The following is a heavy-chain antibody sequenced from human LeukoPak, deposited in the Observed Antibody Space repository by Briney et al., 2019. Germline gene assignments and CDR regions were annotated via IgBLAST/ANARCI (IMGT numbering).Heavy chain of an antibody. J-gene: IGHJ4*02. CDR2: IYHSGST. CDR3: ARVGGIAVAGFDY. CDR1: GYSISSGYY. V-gene: IGHV4-38-2*02. Sequence: SETLSLTCTVSGYSISSGYYWGWIRQPPGKGLEWIGSIYHSGSTYYNPSLKSRVTISVDTSKSQFSLKLSSVTAADTAVYYCARVGGIAVAGFDYWGQGTLVTVSS. D-gene: IGHD6-19*01.